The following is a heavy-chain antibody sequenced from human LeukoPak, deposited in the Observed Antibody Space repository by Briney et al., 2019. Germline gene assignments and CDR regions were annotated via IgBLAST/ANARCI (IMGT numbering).Heavy chain of an antibody. CDR2: ISGSGGST. CDR3: AKDRGGSSTRAEYFQH. J-gene: IGHJ1*01. D-gene: IGHD1-26*01. V-gene: IGHV3-23*01. Sequence: GSLRLSCAASGFTFSSYAMSWVRQAPGKGLEWVSAISGSGGSTYYADSVKGRFTISRDNSKNTLYLQMNSLRAEDTAVYYCAKDRGGSSTRAEYFQHWGQGTLVTVSS. CDR1: GFTFSSYA.